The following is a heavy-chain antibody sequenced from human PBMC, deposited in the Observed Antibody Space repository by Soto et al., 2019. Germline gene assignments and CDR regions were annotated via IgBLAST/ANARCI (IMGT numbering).Heavy chain of an antibody. CDR1: GFTFSSYS. CDR3: ARVITIFGVVIPHYL. J-gene: IGHJ4*02. V-gene: IGHV3-48*02. Sequence: GGSLRLSCAACGFTFSSYSMNWVRQAPGKGLEWVSYISSSSSTIYYADSVKGRFTISRDNAKNSLYLQMNSLRDEDTAVYYCARVITIFGVVIPHYLWGQGTLVTVSS. D-gene: IGHD3-3*01. CDR2: ISSSSSTI.